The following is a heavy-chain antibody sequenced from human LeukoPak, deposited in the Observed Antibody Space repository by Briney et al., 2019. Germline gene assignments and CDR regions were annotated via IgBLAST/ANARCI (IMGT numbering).Heavy chain of an antibody. J-gene: IGHJ4*02. Sequence: GGSLRLSCAASGFTFSSYAMSWVRQAPGKGLEWVSAISGSGGSTYYADSVKGRFTISRDNSKNTLYLQMNSLRAEDTAVYYCAKYLDSSGYYSLFDYWGQGTLVTVSS. CDR1: GFTFSSYA. CDR2: ISGSGGST. V-gene: IGHV3-23*01. CDR3: AKYLDSSGYYSLFDY. D-gene: IGHD3-22*01.